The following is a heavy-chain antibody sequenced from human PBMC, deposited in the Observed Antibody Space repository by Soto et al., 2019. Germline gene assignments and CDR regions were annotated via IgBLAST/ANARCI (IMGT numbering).Heavy chain of an antibody. J-gene: IGHJ5*02. CDR2: ISAYNGNT. D-gene: IGHD2-15*01. Sequence: GASVKLSCKASGYTFTSYGISWVRQAPGQGLEWMGWISAYNGNTNYAQKLQGRVTMTTDTSTSTAYMELRSLRSDDTAVYYCAGPSGGSFFNWFDPWGQGTLVTVSS. V-gene: IGHV1-18*01. CDR3: AGPSGGSFFNWFDP. CDR1: GYTFTSYG.